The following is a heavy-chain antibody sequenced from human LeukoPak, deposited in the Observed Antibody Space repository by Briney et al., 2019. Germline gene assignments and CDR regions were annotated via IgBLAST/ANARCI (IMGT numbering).Heavy chain of an antibody. V-gene: IGHV4-59*01. Sequence: SETLSLTCTVSGGSISSYYWSWIRQPPGKGLEWIGYIHFSGSTNYNPSLKSRVTISADTSKNQFSLKLSSVTAADTAVYYCARLYGSGTDYWGQGTLVTVSS. CDR2: IHFSGST. CDR3: ARLYGSGTDY. D-gene: IGHD3-10*01. CDR1: GGSISSYY. J-gene: IGHJ4*02.